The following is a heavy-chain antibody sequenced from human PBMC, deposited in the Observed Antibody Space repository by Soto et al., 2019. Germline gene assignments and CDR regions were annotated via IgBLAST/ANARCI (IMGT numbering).Heavy chain of an antibody. CDR1: GFSFTTYG. V-gene: IGHV3-33*06. CDR3: VKDHCVVDCYSDPYFDY. CDR2: IWYDGSNQ. Sequence: QVQLVESGGGVVQPGRSLRLSCVASGFSFTTYGLHWVRQAPGMGLEWVAVIWYDGSNQYYADSVKGRFTISRDNSKNTLYLEMNSMRVEDTAVYYGVKDHCVVDCYSDPYFDYWGQGTLVTFSS. D-gene: IGHD2-21*02. J-gene: IGHJ4*02.